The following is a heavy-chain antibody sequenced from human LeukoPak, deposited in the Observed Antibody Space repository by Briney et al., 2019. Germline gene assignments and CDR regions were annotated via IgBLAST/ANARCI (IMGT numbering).Heavy chain of an antibody. J-gene: IGHJ4*02. CDR2: IYYSGST. D-gene: IGHD3-3*01. CDR3: ARVGYDFWSGYDY. CDR1: GGSIGSYY. Sequence: SETLSLTCTVSGGSIGSYYWSWIRQPPGKGLEWIGYIYYSGSTNYNPSLKSRVTISVDTSKNQFSLKLSSVTAADTAVYYCARVGYDFWSGYDYWGQGTLVTVSS. V-gene: IGHV4-59*01.